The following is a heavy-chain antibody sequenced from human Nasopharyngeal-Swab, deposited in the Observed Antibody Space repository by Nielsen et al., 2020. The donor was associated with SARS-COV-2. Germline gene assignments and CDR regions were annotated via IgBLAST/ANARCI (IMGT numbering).Heavy chain of an antibody. CDR1: GFSFDDYG. CDR2: ISWNSGTI. Sequence: GGSLRLSCAASGFSFDDYGMHWVRQGPGRGLEWVAGISWNSGTINYADSVKGRFTISRDNAMTSLYLQMNSLRPDDTALYYCAKSHRPYTSGWYFDYWGQGTLVTVSS. J-gene: IGHJ4*02. V-gene: IGHV3-9*01. D-gene: IGHD6-19*01. CDR3: AKSHRPYTSGWYFDY.